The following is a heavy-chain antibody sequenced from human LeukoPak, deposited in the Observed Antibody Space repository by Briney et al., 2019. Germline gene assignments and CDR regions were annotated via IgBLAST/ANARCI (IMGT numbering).Heavy chain of an antibody. CDR1: GFPFSTYG. CDR3: VRRMRIDA. V-gene: IGHV3-21*01. D-gene: IGHD2/OR15-2a*01. Sequence: GGSLRLSCAASGFPFSTYGMNWVRQAPGKALECVSSISSTSSYIYYADSVKGRFTISRDNAKNSLYLQMNSLRADDTAVYYCVRRMRIDAWGQGTLVTVSS. CDR2: ISSTSSYI. J-gene: IGHJ5*02.